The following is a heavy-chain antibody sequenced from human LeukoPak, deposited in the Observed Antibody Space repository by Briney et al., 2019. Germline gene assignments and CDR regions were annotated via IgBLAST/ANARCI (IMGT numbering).Heavy chain of an antibody. J-gene: IGHJ4*02. Sequence: SGGSLRLSCAASGFTFSSYGMSWVRQAPGKGLEWVSGINWNGGSTGYADSVKGRFTISRDNAKNSLYLQMNSLRAEDTALYYCARVGQSGPFDYWGQGTLVTVSS. CDR3: ARVGQSGPFDY. CDR1: GFTFSSYG. CDR2: INWNGGST. V-gene: IGHV3-20*04.